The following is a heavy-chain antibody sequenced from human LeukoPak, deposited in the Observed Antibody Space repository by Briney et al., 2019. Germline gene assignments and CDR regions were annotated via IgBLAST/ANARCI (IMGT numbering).Heavy chain of an antibody. D-gene: IGHD3-22*01. J-gene: IGHJ4*02. CDR3: ARGPPTRYYDSSGYSAFDY. CDR2: ISAYNGNT. CDR1: GYTFTSYG. Sequence: ASVKVSCKASGYTFTSYGISWVRQAPGQGLEWMGWISAYNGNTNYAQKLQGRVTMTTDTSTSTAYMELRSLRSDDTAVYYCARGPPTRYYDSSGYSAFDYGGQGTLVTVSS. V-gene: IGHV1-18*01.